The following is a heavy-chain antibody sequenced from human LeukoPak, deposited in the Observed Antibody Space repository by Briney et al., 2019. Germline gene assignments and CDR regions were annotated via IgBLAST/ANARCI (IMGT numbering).Heavy chain of an antibody. CDR2: ISSSGSTI. J-gene: IGHJ4*02. CDR3: AGYSSGSGY. CDR1: GFTFSSYE. D-gene: IGHD6-19*01. Sequence: GGSLRLSCAASGFTFSSYEMNWVRQAPGEGLEWGSYISSSGSTIYYADSVKGRFTISRDNAKNSLYLQMNSLRAEDTAVYYCAGYSSGSGYWGQGTLVTVSS. V-gene: IGHV3-48*03.